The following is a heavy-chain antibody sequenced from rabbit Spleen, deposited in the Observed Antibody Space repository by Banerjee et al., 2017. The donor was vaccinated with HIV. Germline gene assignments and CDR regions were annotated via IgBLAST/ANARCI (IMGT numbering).Heavy chain of an antibody. D-gene: IGHD8-1*01. Sequence: QSLEESGGDLVKPEGSLTLTCTASGFSFSSSYYMCWVRQAPGKGLEWIACIEAGSSGFTYFASWAKGRFTISKTSSTTVTLQMTSLTAADTATYFCARDTGSSFSSYGMDLWGPGTLVTVS. CDR3: ARDTGSSFSSYGMDL. CDR1: GFSFSSSYY. J-gene: IGHJ6*01. V-gene: IGHV1S40*01. CDR2: IEAGSSGFT.